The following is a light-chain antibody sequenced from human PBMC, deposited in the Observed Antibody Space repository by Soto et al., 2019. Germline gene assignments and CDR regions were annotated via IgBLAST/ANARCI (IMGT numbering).Light chain of an antibody. CDR2: GSV. CDR1: SSDVGSYNL. J-gene: IGLJ2*01. Sequence: QSALTQPASVSGSPGQSITISCTGTSSDVGSYNLVSWFQQYPGKAPKLIIYGSVKRPSGISDRFSGSKSGNTASLTIAGLQADDAGDYYCSSYAGRSTLTFGGGTKLTVL. V-gene: IGLV2-23*01. CDR3: SSYAGRSTLT.